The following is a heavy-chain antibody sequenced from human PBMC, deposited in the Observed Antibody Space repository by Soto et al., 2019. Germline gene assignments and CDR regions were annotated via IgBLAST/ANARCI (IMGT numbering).Heavy chain of an antibody. V-gene: IGHV1-46*03. CDR2: INPSGGST. Sequence: QVQLVQSGAEVKKPGASVKVSCKASGYTFTSYYMHWVRQAPGQGLEWMGIINPSGGSTSYAQKFQGRVTMTRDKATSTVYMELSSLRSEDTAVYYCARDLGEIAVAGPGNNWFDPWGQGTLVTVSS. CDR3: ARDLGEIAVAGPGNNWFDP. J-gene: IGHJ5*02. D-gene: IGHD6-19*01. CDR1: GYTFTSYY.